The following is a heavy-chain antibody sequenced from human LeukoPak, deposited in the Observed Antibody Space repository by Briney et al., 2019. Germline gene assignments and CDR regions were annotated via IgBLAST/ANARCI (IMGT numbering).Heavy chain of an antibody. J-gene: IGHJ4*02. CDR2: INPSGGST. Sequence: ASVKVSCKASGYIFTSYYMHWVRQAPGQGLEWMGIINPSGGSTSYAQKLQGRVTMTRDTSTSTVYMELSSLRSDDTAVYYCARDPVPAAIQGSDYWGQGTLVTVSS. CDR1: GYIFTSYY. V-gene: IGHV1-46*04. CDR3: ARDPVPAAIQGSDY. D-gene: IGHD2-2*02.